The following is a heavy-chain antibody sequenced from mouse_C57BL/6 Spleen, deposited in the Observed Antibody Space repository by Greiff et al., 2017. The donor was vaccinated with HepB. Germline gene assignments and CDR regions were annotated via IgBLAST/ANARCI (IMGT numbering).Heavy chain of an antibody. D-gene: IGHD4-1*01. V-gene: IGHV5-4*01. CDR2: ISDGGSYT. CDR1: GFTFSSYA. CDR3: ARDPTGNFDY. Sequence: EVKLMESGGGLVKPGGSLKLSCAASGFTFSSYAMSWVRQTPEKRLEWVATISDGGSYTYYPDNVKGRFTISRDNAKNNLYLQISHLKSEDTSMYYCARDPTGNFDYWGQGTTLTVSS. J-gene: IGHJ2*01.